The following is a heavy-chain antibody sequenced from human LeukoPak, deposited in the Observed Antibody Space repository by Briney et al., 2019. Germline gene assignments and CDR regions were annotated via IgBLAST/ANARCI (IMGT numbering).Heavy chain of an antibody. CDR3: AREPTYYYDSSGSYTPGYGMDV. Sequence: PSETLSLTCTVSGGSISSYYWSWIRQPAGKGLEWIGRIYTSGSTNYNPSLKSRVTMSVDTSKNQFSLKLSSVTAADTAVYYCAREPTYYYDSSGSYTPGYGMDVWGQGTTVTVSS. V-gene: IGHV4-4*07. CDR2: IYTSGST. CDR1: GGSISSYY. D-gene: IGHD3-22*01. J-gene: IGHJ6*02.